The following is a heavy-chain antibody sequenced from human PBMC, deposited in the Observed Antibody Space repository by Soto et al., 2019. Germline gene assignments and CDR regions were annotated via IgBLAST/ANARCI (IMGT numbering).Heavy chain of an antibody. D-gene: IGHD3-16*01. CDR1: GFTFSTYA. Sequence: PGGSLRLSCAASGFTFSTYAMSWVRQAPGKGLEWVSSTSYDGGATYYADSVKGRFTFSRDNSRDTLYLQMNSLRADDTAVCYCARVGVSSNSDYWGQGTLVTVSS. CDR3: ARVGVSSNSDY. V-gene: IGHV3-23*01. J-gene: IGHJ4*02. CDR2: TSYDGGAT.